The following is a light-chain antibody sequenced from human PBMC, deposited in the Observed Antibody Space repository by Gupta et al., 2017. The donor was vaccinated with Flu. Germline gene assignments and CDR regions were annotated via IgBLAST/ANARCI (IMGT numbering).Light chain of an antibody. CDR3: SSYTSISTFYV. CDR2: DVS. Sequence: QSALTQPASVSGSPGQSFTISCTGTSSDVGRSDSVSWYQQHPGKAPKLLIYDVSNRPSGVSSSFSGTKSGNTASLTISGLQAEDETDYYCSSYTSISTFYVFGTGTKFTVL. V-gene: IGLV2-14*03. J-gene: IGLJ1*01. CDR1: SSDVGRSDS.